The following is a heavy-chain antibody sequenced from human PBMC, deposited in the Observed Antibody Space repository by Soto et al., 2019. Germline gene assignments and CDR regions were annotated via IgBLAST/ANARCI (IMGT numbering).Heavy chain of an antibody. CDR3: ARAVAAAGSPFDY. CDR1: GYTFTSYG. D-gene: IGHD6-13*01. CDR2: ISAYNGNT. Sequence: QVQLVQSGAEVKKPGALVKVSCKASGYTFTSYGISWVRQAPGQGLEWMGWISAYNGNTNYAQKLQGRVTMTTDTFTSTAYMALRSLRSDDTAVYYCARAVAAAGSPFDYWGQGTLVTVSS. J-gene: IGHJ4*02. V-gene: IGHV1-18*01.